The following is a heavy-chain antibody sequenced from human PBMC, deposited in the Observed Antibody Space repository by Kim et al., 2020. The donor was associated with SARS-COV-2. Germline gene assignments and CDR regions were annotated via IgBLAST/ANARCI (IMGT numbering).Heavy chain of an antibody. Sequence: ADSVKGRFTISRDNSKNKLYLQMNSLRAEETAVYYCARDPKSSSWYYFNYWGQGTLVTVSS. V-gene: IGHV3-33*01. CDR3: ARDPKSSSWYYFNY. J-gene: IGHJ4*02. D-gene: IGHD6-13*01.